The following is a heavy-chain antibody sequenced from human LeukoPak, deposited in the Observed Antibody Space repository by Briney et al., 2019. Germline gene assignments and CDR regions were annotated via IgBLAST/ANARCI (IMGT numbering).Heavy chain of an antibody. CDR2: IYYSGST. D-gene: IGHD6-13*01. CDR1: GVSISSYY. Sequence: SETLSLACTVSGVSISSYYWSWIRQPPPKGLEGMGYIYYSGSTHYNPSLKSRVTISVDTSKNQFSLKLSSVTAADTAVYYCARLDAGDSSSWYPNYYYYYMDVWGKGTTVTVSS. V-gene: IGHV4-59*12. CDR3: ARLDAGDSSSWYPNYYYYYMDV. J-gene: IGHJ6*03.